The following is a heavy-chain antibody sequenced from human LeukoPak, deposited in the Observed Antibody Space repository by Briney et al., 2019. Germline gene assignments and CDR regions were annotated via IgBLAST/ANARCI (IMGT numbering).Heavy chain of an antibody. CDR3: AKDRRGYCSSTSCTWGAHFDY. J-gene: IGHJ4*02. Sequence: PGGSLRLSCAASGFTFSGYGMSWVRQAPGKGLEWVSAISGSGGSTYYADSVKGRFTISRDNSKNTLYLQMNSLRAEDTAVYYCAKDRRGYCSSTSCTWGAHFDYWGQGTLVTVSS. V-gene: IGHV3-23*01. D-gene: IGHD2-2*01. CDR1: GFTFSGYG. CDR2: ISGSGGST.